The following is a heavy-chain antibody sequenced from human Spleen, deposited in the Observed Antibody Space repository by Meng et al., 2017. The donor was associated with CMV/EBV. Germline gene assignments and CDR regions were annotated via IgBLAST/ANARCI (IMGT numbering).Heavy chain of an antibody. Sequence: SVKVSCKASGFTFTSSAVQWVRQARGQRLEWIGWIVVGSGNTNYAQKFQERVTITRDMSTSTAYMELSSLRSEDTAVYYCARDQGKYYDFWSGYSSNYYYGMDVWGEGTTVTVSS. CDR1: GFTFTSSA. J-gene: IGHJ6*04. CDR2: IVVGSGNT. CDR3: ARDQGKYYDFWSGYSSNYYYGMDV. V-gene: IGHV1-58*01. D-gene: IGHD3-3*01.